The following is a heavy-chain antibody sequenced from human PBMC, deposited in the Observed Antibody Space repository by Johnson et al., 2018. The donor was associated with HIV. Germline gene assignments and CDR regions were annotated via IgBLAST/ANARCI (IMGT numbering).Heavy chain of an antibody. Sequence: VQLVESGGGVVQPGRSLRLSCAASGFTFSSFGMYWVRQAPGKGLEWVAVIWYDGSNRYYADSVKGLFTISRDNSRNTLYLQMNSLRVEDTAVYYCAKDQWSSSGTNDAFAMWGQGTMVTVSS. CDR3: AKDQWSSSGTNDAFAM. J-gene: IGHJ3*02. CDR1: GFTFSSFG. CDR2: IWYDGSNR. D-gene: IGHD6-13*01. V-gene: IGHV3-33*06.